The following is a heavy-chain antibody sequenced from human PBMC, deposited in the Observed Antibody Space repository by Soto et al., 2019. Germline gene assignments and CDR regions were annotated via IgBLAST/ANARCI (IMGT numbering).Heavy chain of an antibody. CDR2: IFSNDEK. D-gene: IGHD6-13*01. V-gene: IGHV2-26*01. J-gene: IGHJ6*02. CDR3: ARIGPYSSRTWYYGMDV. CDR1: WFSLSNARMG. Sequence: SGPTLLNPTETLTLTCTVSWFSLSNARMGVSWIRQPPGKALEWLAHIFSNDEKSYSTSLKSRLTISKDTSKSQVVLTMTNMDPVDTATYYCARIGPYSSRTWYYGMDVWGQGTTVTVSS.